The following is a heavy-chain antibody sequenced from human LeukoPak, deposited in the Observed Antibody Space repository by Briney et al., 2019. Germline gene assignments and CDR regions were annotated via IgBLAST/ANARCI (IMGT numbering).Heavy chain of an antibody. D-gene: IGHD6-13*01. J-gene: IGHJ5*02. CDR2: INHSGST. V-gene: IGHV4-34*01. CDR1: GGSFSGYY. CDR3: GGAATGTVGWFDP. Sequence: PSETLSLTCAVYGGSFSGYYWSWIRQPPGKGLEWIGEINHSGSTNYNPSLKSRVTISVDTSKNQFSLKLSSVTALDTAVYFCGGAATGTVGWFDPWGQGTLVTVSS.